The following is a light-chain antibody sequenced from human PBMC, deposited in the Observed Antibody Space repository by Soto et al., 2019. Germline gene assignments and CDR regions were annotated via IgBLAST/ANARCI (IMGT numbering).Light chain of an antibody. J-gene: IGKJ1*01. V-gene: IGKV3-15*01. Sequence: EVLMTQSPATLSVSPGERATLSSSASQSVSGKLAWYQQKPGQAPRLLIYDASTRATGIPARFSGSGSGTEFTLTISSLQSEDFAVYYCQQSNNWPWTFGQGTKVEIK. CDR1: QSVSGK. CDR2: DAS. CDR3: QQSNNWPWT.